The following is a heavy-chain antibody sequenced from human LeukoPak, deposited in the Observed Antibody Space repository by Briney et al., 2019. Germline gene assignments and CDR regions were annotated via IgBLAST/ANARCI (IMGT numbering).Heavy chain of an antibody. CDR1: GFTFSSYP. V-gene: IGHV3-30*03. CDR2: ISYDGSSK. J-gene: IGHJ4*02. Sequence: PGRSLRLSCAASGFTFSSYPMHWVRQAPGKGLEWVAVISYDGSSKYYADSVKGRFTIPRDNSKNTLFLQMNSLRAEDTAVYYCARSYDSGWYVSDHWGQGTLVTVSS. D-gene: IGHD6-19*01. CDR3: ARSYDSGWYVSDH.